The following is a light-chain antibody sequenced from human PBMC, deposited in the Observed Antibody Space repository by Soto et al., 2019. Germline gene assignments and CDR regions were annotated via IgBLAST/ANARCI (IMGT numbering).Light chain of an antibody. V-gene: IGLV2-14*03. Sequence: QSVLTQPASVSGSPGQSITISCTGTSSDVGGYDYVYWYQQHPGKAPKLMICDVSDRPSGVSDRFSGSKSGNTASLTISGLQAEDDDDYYCSSFTFSNNRVFGGGTKVTVL. CDR2: DVS. CDR1: SSDVGGYDY. CDR3: SSFTFSNNRV. J-gene: IGLJ2*01.